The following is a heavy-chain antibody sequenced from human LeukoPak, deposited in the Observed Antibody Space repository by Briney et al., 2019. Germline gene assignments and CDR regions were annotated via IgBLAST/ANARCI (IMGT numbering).Heavy chain of an antibody. CDR3: ARQMQSHGNFDS. D-gene: IGHD1-26*01. CDR1: GFTVSTYA. Sequence: GGSLRLSCAASGFTVSTYAMHWVRQPIGKGLEWVSALGIAGDTFYPGSVKGRFTISRENARNSLYLQMNSLRAEDTAMYYCARQMQSHGNFDSWGQGTLVTVSS. CDR2: LGIAGDT. V-gene: IGHV3-13*01. J-gene: IGHJ4*02.